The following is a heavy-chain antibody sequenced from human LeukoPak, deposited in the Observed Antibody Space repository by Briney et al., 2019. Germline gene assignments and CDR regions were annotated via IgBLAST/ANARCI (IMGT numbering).Heavy chain of an antibody. V-gene: IGHV3-9*01. CDR2: ISWNSGSI. CDR3: AKAQYSSSSEYFQH. CDR1: GFTFDDYA. D-gene: IGHD6-13*01. J-gene: IGHJ1*01. Sequence: PGGSLRLSCAASGFTFDDYAMHWVRQAPGKGLEWVSGISWNSGSIVYADSVKGRFTISRDNAKNSLYLQMNSLRAEDTALYYCAKAQYSSSSEYFQHWGQGTLVTVSS.